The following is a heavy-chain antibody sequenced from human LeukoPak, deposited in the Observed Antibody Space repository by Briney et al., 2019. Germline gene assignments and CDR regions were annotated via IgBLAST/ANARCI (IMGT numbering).Heavy chain of an antibody. CDR1: GFTFSSYG. J-gene: IGHJ4*02. CDR2: ISWNSGSI. V-gene: IGHV3-9*01. CDR3: AKDNRRHYTSGPNPDSLH. D-gene: IGHD6-19*01. Sequence: PGGSLRLSCAASGFTFSSYGMHWVRQPPGKGLEWVSGISWNSGSIDYADSVKGRFTISRDNAKNSLYLQMNSLRDEDTAFYYCAKDNRRHYTSGPNPDSLHWGQGALVTVSS.